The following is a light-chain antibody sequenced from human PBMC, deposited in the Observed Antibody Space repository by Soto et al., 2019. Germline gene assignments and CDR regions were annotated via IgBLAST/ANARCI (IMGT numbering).Light chain of an antibody. CDR1: GSDIGGYNY. V-gene: IGLV2-14*01. J-gene: IGLJ2*01. CDR2: EVS. CDR3: TSYTSGSSVV. Sequence: QSALTQPASVSGSPGQSITISCTGTGSDIGGYNYVSWYQQHPGKAPKVMIYEVSNRPSGVSNRFSASKSGNTASLTISGLQAEDEADYYCTSYTSGSSVVFGGGTKVTVL.